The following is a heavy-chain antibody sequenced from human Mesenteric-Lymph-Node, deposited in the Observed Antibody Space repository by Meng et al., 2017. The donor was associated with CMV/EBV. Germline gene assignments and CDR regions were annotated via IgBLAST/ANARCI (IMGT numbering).Heavy chain of an antibody. CDR2: INRSGSTI. V-gene: IGHV3-11*01. CDR1: GVTFSDYY. J-gene: IGHJ4*02. D-gene: IGHD4/OR15-4a*01. CDR3: ARTNYGAFDI. Sequence: GESLKISCAASGVTFSDYYMSWIRQAPGKGLEWVSYINRSGSTIYYADTVKGRFTISRDNAKNSLYLQMNSLRAEDTAVYYCARTNYGAFDIWGQGTLVTVSS.